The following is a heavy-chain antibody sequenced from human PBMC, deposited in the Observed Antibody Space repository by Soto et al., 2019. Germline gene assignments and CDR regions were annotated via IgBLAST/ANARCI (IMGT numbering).Heavy chain of an antibody. CDR3: ARHDGYCTNGVCYDFDY. J-gene: IGHJ4*02. V-gene: IGHV4-59*08. D-gene: IGHD2-8*01. CDR1: GGSISSYY. CDR2: IYYSGST. Sequence: SETLSLTCTVSGGSISSYYWSWIRQPPGKGLEWIGYIYYSGSTNYNPSLKSRVTISVDTSKNQFSLKLSSVTAADTAVYYCARHDGYCTNGVCYDFDYWGQGTLVTVSS.